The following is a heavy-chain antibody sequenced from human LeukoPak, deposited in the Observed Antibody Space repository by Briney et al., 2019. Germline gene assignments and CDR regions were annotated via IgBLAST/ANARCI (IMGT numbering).Heavy chain of an antibody. CDR2: ISSSGSTI. CDR1: GFTFSDYY. V-gene: IGHV3-11*01. CDR3: ARDVDTAMALLFDY. J-gene: IGHJ4*02. Sequence: GGSLRLSCAASGFTFSDYYMSWIRQAPGKGLEWVSYISSSGSTIYYADSVKGRFTISRDNAKNSLYLQMNSLRAEDTAVYYYARDVDTAMALLFDYWGQGTLVTVSS. D-gene: IGHD5-18*01.